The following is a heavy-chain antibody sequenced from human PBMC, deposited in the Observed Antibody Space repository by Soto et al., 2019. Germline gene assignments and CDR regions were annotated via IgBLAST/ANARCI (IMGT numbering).Heavy chain of an antibody. J-gene: IGHJ4*02. D-gene: IGHD3-16*01. V-gene: IGHV2-5*02. Sequence: QITLKESGATLVKPTQTLTLTCTFSGFSLTSRPVGVGWVRQPPGKALEWLAFIYWDDDKRYSPSLRSTLTVTKDASKNQVVLTLTNMDPVDTATYYCAHRRNYDGSWNEGVFDYWGQGILVTVSS. CDR2: IYWDDDK. CDR3: AHRRNYDGSWNEGVFDY. CDR1: GFSLTSRPVG.